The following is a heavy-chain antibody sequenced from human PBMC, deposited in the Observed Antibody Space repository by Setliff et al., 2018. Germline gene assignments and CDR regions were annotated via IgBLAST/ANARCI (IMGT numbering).Heavy chain of an antibody. CDR2: IYTSGST. Sequence: PSETLSLTCTVSGGSISSGSYYWSWIRQPAGSGLEWIGHIYTSGSTNYNPSLKSRVTISVDTSKNQFSLKLNSVTAADTAVYYCARDDYYGSGSPLDFWGQGTVVTV. J-gene: IGHJ4*02. V-gene: IGHV4-61*09. CDR1: GGSISSGSYY. CDR3: ARDDYYGSGSPLDF. D-gene: IGHD3-10*01.